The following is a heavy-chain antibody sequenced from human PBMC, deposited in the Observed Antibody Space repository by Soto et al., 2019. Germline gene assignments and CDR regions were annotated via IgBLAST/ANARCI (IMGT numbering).Heavy chain of an antibody. Sequence: ASVKVSCKASGYTFANYGFSWVRQAPGQGLEWMGWISVYNGNVNYAQKFQGRVTMTTDTSTTTAYMELRSLRSDDTAVYFCARGLRGFYYYGMDVWGQGTTVTVSS. CDR1: GYTFANYG. V-gene: IGHV1-18*01. CDR2: ISVYNGNV. CDR3: ARGLRGFYYYGMDV. J-gene: IGHJ6*02.